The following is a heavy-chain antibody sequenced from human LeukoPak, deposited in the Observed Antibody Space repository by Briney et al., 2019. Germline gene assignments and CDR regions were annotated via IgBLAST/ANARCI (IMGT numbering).Heavy chain of an antibody. V-gene: IGHV3-7*01. CDR2: IKQDGSEK. J-gene: IGHJ4*02. D-gene: IGHD3-3*01. Sequence: PGGSLRLSCAASGFTFSSYWMSWVRQAPGKGLEWVANIKQDGSEKYYVDSVKGRFTISRDNAKNSLYLQMNSLRAEDTAVYYCARDRDLWSGYLFDYWGQGTLVTVSS. CDR3: ARDRDLWSGYLFDY. CDR1: GFTFSSYW.